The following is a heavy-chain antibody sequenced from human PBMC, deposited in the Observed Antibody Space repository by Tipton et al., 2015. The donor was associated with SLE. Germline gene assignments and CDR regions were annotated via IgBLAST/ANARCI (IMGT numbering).Heavy chain of an antibody. J-gene: IGHJ4*02. CDR2: IYYSGST. CDR3: ARHFYNIGWNHFDN. D-gene: IGHD6-19*01. Sequence: TLSLTCAVYDGSLTDYWWTWIRQPPGKGLEWIGFIYYSGSTDYNPSLKSRVTISVDTSKNQFSLKVSSVTAADTAVYYCARHFYNIGWNHFDNWGPGTLVTVSS. CDR1: DGSLTDYW. V-gene: IGHV4-59*01.